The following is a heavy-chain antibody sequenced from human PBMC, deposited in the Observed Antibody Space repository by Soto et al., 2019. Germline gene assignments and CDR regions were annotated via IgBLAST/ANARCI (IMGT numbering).Heavy chain of an antibody. J-gene: IGHJ6*02. V-gene: IGHV1-18*01. Sequence: ASVKVSCKASGYTFTSYGISWVRQAPGQGLEWMGWISAYNGNTNYAQKLQGRVTMTTDTSTSTAYMELRSLRSDDTAVYYCARDGGYSVSGGVYYYGMDVWGQGTTVTVSS. CDR2: ISAYNGNT. CDR3: ARDGGYSVSGGVYYYGMDV. CDR1: GYTFTSYG. D-gene: IGHD5-18*01.